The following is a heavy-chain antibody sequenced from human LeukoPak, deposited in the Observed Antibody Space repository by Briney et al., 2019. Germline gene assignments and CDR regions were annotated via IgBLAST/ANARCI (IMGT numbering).Heavy chain of an antibody. CDR2: IKQDGSEA. V-gene: IGHV3-7*01. D-gene: IGHD2/OR15-2a*01. J-gene: IGHJ4*02. Sequence: GGSLRLSCAASGFTFTTYWMAWVRQAPGNGLEWVANIKQDGSEAVYADSVRGRFTISRDNAKNSLYLQMNSLRVEDTAVYYCSTGIYARSYWGQGTLVTVSS. CDR1: GFTFTTYW. CDR3: STGIYARSY.